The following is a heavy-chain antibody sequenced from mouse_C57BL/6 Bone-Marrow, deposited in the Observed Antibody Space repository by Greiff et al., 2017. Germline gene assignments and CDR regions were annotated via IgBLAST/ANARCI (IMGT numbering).Heavy chain of an antibody. V-gene: IGHV1-64*01. CDR1: GSTFTSYW. CDR3: ARRMYFDV. Sequence: QVQLQQPGAELVKPGASVKLSCKASGSTFTSYWMHWVKQRPGQGLEWIGMIHPNSGSTNYNEKFKSKATLTVDKSSRTAYMQLSSLSSEDSAVYYCARRMYFDVWGTGTTVTVSS. J-gene: IGHJ1*03. CDR2: IHPNSGST.